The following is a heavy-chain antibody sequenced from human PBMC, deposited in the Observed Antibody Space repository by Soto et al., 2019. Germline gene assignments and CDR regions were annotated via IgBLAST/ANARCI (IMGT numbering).Heavy chain of an antibody. J-gene: IGHJ4*02. CDR2: INHSGST. Sequence: QVQLQQWGAGLLKPSETLSLTCAVYGGSFSGYYWSWIRQPPGKGLEWIGEINHSGSTNYNPSLKSRVTISVDTSKNQCTLKRSYVTAADTAVSYCASRPRGYSYGYSPHYRGQGTLVTVSS. D-gene: IGHD5-18*01. CDR1: GGSFSGYY. CDR3: ASRPRGYSYGYSPHY. V-gene: IGHV4-34*01.